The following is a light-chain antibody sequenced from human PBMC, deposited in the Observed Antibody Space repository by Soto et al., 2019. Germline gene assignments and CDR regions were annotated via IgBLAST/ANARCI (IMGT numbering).Light chain of an antibody. V-gene: IGLV2-8*01. CDR1: SSEVGGYNY. Sequence: QSALTQPPSASGSTEQSVTISCTGTSSEVGGYNYVSWYQQHPDKAPKLMIYEVTKRPSGVPDRFSGSKSGNTASLTVSGLQAEDEADYYCSSYAGSNNFDVFGTGTKLTVL. J-gene: IGLJ1*01. CDR2: EVT. CDR3: SSYAGSNNFDV.